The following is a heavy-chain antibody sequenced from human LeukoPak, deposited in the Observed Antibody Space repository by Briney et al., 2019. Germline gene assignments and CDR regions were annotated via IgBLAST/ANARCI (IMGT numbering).Heavy chain of an antibody. CDR3: ARANYDFWSNYYYMDV. J-gene: IGHJ6*03. V-gene: IGHV3-11*01. CDR2: ISNSGSII. D-gene: IGHD3-3*01. CDR1: GFTFSDYY. Sequence: PGGSLRLSCAASGFTFSDYYMFWIRQAPGKGLEWVSYISNSGSIIYYADSVKGRFTVSRDNAKDSLYLQMNSLRAEDTAVYYCARANYDFWSNYYYMDVWGKGTTVTVSS.